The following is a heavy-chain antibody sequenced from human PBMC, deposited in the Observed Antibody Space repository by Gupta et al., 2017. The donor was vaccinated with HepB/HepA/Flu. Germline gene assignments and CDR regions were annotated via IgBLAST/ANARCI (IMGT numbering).Heavy chain of an antibody. J-gene: IGHJ3*01. CDR1: GGSINSYY. D-gene: IGHD3-16*01. V-gene: IGHV4-59*01. CDR3: ARDRGIMMRDVFDG. Sequence: QVPLPESGPGLVKPSETLSLTCTVSGGSINSYYWNWIRQSPGKGLEWIGYIYYTGSTKYNPSLRSRVTISLDTSKKHFSLNLSSGTSADTAVYFCARDRGIMMRDVFDGWGLGTMVTVSS. CDR2: IYYTGST.